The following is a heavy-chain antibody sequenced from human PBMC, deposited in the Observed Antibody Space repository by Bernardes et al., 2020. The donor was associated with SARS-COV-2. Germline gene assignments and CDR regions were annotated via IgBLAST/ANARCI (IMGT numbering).Heavy chain of an antibody. Sequence: GGSLRLSCAASGFTFSSYTMNWVRQAPGKGLEWISSISTSFSYISYSDSVRGRFTISRDNAKNSVSLQMNSLRAEDTAVYYCARVDFSNLYYFDYWGQGTPVTVSS. D-gene: IGHD4-4*01. V-gene: IGHV3-21*06. CDR3: ARVDFSNLYYFDY. CDR2: ISTSFSYI. J-gene: IGHJ4*02. CDR1: GFTFSSYT.